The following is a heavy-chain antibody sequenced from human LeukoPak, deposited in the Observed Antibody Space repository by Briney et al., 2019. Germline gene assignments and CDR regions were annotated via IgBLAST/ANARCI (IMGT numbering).Heavy chain of an antibody. CDR1: GYTFTSYY. CDR3: ASHYYGSGSYSDLDY. CDR2: INPSGGST. V-gene: IGHV1-46*01. Sequence: ASVKVSCKASGYTFTSYYMHWVRQAPGQGLEWMGIINPSGGSTSYAQKFQGRVTMTRDTSTSTVYMELSSLRSEDTAVYYCASHYYGSGSYSDLDYWGQGTLVTVSS. J-gene: IGHJ4*02. D-gene: IGHD3-10*01.